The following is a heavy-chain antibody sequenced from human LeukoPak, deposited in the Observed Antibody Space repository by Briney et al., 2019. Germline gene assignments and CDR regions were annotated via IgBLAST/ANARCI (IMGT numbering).Heavy chain of an antibody. J-gene: IGHJ3*02. CDR3: ARVGGYSYGYLGAFDI. CDR2: IIPILGIA. D-gene: IGHD5-18*01. Sequence: ASVKVSCKASGGTFSSYAISWVRQAPGQGLEWMGRIIPILGIANYAQKFQGRVTITADKSTSTAYMELSSLRSEDTAVYYCARVGGYSYGYLGAFDIWGQGTMVTVSS. V-gene: IGHV1-69*04. CDR1: GGTFSSYA.